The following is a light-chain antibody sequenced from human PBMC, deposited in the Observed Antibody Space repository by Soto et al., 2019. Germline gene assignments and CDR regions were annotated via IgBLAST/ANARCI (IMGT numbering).Light chain of an antibody. J-gene: IGLJ1*01. CDR2: EVS. CDR3: SSYTSSNFYV. CDR1: SSDVGGYNY. Sequence: QSALTQPASVSGSPGQSITISCTGTSSDVGGYNYVSWYQPHPGKAPKLMIYEVSNRPSGVSNRFSGSKSGNTASLTISGLQAEDEADYYCSSYTSSNFYVFGTGTKVTVL. V-gene: IGLV2-14*01.